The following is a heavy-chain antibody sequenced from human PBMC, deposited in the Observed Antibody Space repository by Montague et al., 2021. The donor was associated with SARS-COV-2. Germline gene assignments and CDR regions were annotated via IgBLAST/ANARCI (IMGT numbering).Heavy chain of an antibody. D-gene: IGHD3-22*01. CDR3: ARDHDGSSGSFNC. J-gene: IGHJ4*02. V-gene: IGHV4-4*02. CDR1: GGSISTSYW. Sequence: SETLSLTCAVSGGSISTSYWWSWVRQPPGKRLQMIGDSYHDGRTNYNPSLNSRVTISLDKSKNQFSLNLTSVTAADTVIYYCARDHDGSSGSFNCWGPGTLVTVSS. CDR2: SYHDGRT.